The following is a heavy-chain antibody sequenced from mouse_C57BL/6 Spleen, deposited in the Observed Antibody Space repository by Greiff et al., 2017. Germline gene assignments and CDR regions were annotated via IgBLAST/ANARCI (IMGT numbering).Heavy chain of an antibody. V-gene: IGHV1-72*01. D-gene: IGHD2-3*01. CDR1: GYTFTSYW. Sequence: VQLQQPGAELVKPGASVKLSCKASGYTFTSYWMHWVKQRPGRGLEWIGRIDPNSGGTKYNEKFKGKATRTVDNPTSTAYMPLSSLTSEESAVYYCARHDGYYPYYAMDYWGQGTSVTVSS. J-gene: IGHJ4*01. CDR3: ARHDGYYPYYAMDY. CDR2: IDPNSGGT.